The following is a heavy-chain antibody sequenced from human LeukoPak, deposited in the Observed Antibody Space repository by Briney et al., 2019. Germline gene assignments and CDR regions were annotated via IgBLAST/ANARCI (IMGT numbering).Heavy chain of an antibody. CDR1: GFTFSSYA. J-gene: IGHJ3*02. CDR3: ARSRNAFDI. V-gene: IGHV3-30-3*01. Sequence: QPGRSLRLSFAASGFTFSSYAMHWVRQAPGKGLEWVAVISYDGSNKYYADSVKGRFTISRDNSKNTLYLQMNSLRAEDTAVYYCARSRNAFDIWGQGTMVTVSS. CDR2: ISYDGSNK. D-gene: IGHD1-14*01.